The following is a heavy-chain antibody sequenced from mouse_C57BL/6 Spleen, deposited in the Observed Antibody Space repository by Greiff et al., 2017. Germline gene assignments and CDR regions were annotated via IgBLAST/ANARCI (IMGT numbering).Heavy chain of an antibody. CDR1: GYTFTSYW. D-gene: IGHD2-3*01. J-gene: IGHJ4*01. Sequence: VQLHQPGAELVKPGASVKLSCKASGYTFTSYWMHWVKQRPGQGLEWIGMIHPNSGSTNYNEKFTSKATLTVDKSSSTAYMQLSSLTSEDSAVYYCARLFDGYYAYAMDYWGQGTSVTVSS. CDR3: ARLFDGYYAYAMDY. CDR2: IHPNSGST. V-gene: IGHV1-64*01.